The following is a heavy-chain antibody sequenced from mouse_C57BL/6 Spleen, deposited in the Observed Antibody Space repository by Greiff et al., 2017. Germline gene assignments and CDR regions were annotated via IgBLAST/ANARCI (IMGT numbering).Heavy chain of an antibody. J-gene: IGHJ2*01. V-gene: IGHV14-2*01. CDR3: ASSTAQARGFDY. Sequence: DVQLQESGAELVKPGASVKLSCTASGFNIKDYYMHWVKQRTEQGLEWIGRIDPEDGETKYAPNFQGKATITADTSSKTAYLQLSRLTSEDTAVYYCASSTAQARGFDYWGQGTTLTVSS. D-gene: IGHD3-2*02. CDR1: GFNIKDYY. CDR2: IDPEDGET.